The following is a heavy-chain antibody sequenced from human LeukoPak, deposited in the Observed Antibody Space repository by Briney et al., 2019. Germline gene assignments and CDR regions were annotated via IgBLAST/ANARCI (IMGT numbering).Heavy chain of an antibody. CDR3: ARPGGGQLLSYNWFDP. CDR2: ISYDGSNK. V-gene: IGHV3-30*04. Sequence: PGGSLRLSCAASGFTFSSYAMHLVRQAPGKGLEWVAVISYDGSNKYYADSVKGRFTISRDNSKNTLYLQMNSPRAEDTAVYYCARPGGGQLLSYNWFDPWGQGTLVTVSS. J-gene: IGHJ5*02. D-gene: IGHD2-2*01. CDR1: GFTFSSYA.